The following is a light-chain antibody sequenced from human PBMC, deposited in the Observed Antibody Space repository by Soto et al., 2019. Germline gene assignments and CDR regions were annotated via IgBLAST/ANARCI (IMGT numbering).Light chain of an antibody. CDR2: DAS. CDR1: QSVRSY. CDR3: QQRTNWPSST. V-gene: IGKV3-11*01. Sequence: EIVLTQSPATLSSSPGERATLSCRASQSVRSYLAWYQQKPGQAPKLLIHDASSMDTGIPARFSGSGSGTAFTTPISSLQPEDVSVYYCQQRTNWPSSTFGQGTRLEIK. J-gene: IGKJ5*01.